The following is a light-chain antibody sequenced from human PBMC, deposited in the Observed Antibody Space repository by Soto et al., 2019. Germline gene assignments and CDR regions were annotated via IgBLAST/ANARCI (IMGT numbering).Light chain of an antibody. CDR1: SSDVGAYNY. V-gene: IGLV2-14*01. J-gene: IGLJ1*01. Sequence: QSALTQPASVSGSPGQSITISCTGSSSDVGAYNYVSWFQQYPGKAPKLIIYEVSNRPSGVSNRFSGSKSGTTASLTISVLQTEGEAVYFCFAFTTAWTHVFGTGTKLT. CDR3: FAFTTAWTHV. CDR2: EVS.